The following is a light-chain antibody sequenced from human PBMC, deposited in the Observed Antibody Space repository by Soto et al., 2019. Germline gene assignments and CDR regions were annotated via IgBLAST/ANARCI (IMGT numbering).Light chain of an antibody. CDR1: SSDVAAYNY. CDR3: SSYTSTSTPDV. Sequence: QSALTQPASVSGSPGQSITISCTGTSSDVAAYNYVSWYQHHPGKAPKLLIFEVNNRPSGVSNRFSGSKSGSTASLTISGLQVEDEADYYCSSYTSTSTPDVFGPGTKLTVL. V-gene: IGLV2-14*01. J-gene: IGLJ1*01. CDR2: EVN.